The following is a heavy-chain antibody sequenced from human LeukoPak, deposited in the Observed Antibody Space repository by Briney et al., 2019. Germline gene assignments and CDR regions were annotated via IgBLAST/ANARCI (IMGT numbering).Heavy chain of an antibody. V-gene: IGHV4-34*01. CDR3: ARGRGSGYYYVVYYFDY. J-gene: IGHJ4*02. CDR2: INHSGST. D-gene: IGHD3-22*01. Sequence: SETLSLTCAVYGGSFSGYCWSWIRQPPGKGLEWIGEINHSGSTNYNPSLKSRVTISVDTSKNQFSLKLSSVTAADTAVYYCARGRGSGYYYVVYYFDYWGQGTLVTVSS. CDR1: GGSFSGYC.